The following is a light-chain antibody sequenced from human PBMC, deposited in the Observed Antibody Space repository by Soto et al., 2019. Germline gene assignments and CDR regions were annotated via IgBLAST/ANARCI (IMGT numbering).Light chain of an antibody. CDR2: SAS. Sequence: EIVLTQSPATLSVSPGESATLSCRASQGVNIDLVWYQQKPGQAPKLLMFSASARVTGIPARFIGGGSETDFTLTISSLQPEDSAVYYCQQYNTWPFTFGPGTKVDIK. J-gene: IGKJ3*01. CDR3: QQYNTWPFT. CDR1: QGVNID. V-gene: IGKV3D-15*01.